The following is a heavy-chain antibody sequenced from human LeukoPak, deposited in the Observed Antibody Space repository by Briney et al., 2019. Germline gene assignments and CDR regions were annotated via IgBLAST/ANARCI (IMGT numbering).Heavy chain of an antibody. CDR1: GFIFSDYS. V-gene: IGHV3-21*01. CDR3: TRDGSGFYYYYYMDV. J-gene: IGHJ6*03. CDR2: ISTVSTYT. Sequence: PGGSLRLSCAASGFIFSDYSMNWVRQAPGKGLEWVASISTVSTYTFYAESLKGRISISRDNAKNSLILQMSSLRADYTAVYYCTRDGSGFYYYYYMDVWGKGTTVTVSS. D-gene: IGHD6-25*01.